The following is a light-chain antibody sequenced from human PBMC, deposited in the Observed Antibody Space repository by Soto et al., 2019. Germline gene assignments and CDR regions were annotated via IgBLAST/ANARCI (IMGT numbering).Light chain of an antibody. V-gene: IGKV1-5*03. CDR3: QHYNSYST. Sequence: DIQMSPSPSTLSASVWDIAPMTWRARQSISKWLAWYQQQPGKATKLLFYKASSLESGVPSMFSGGGSGTDFTLIISRLQPDDVATYYCQHYNSYSTFGQGTKVDIK. CDR1: QSISKW. J-gene: IGKJ1*01. CDR2: KAS.